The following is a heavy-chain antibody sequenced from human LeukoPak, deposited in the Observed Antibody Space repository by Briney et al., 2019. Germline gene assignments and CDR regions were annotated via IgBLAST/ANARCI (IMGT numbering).Heavy chain of an antibody. CDR1: GFTFSSYG. CDR3: ARRGYSSGYYYFDY. Sequence: PGRSLRLSCAGSGFTFSSYGMHWVRQTPGKGLEWVAVIWYDGSNKYYADSVKGRFTISRDNSKNTLYLQMNSLRAEDTAVYYCARRGYSSGYYYFDYWGQGTLVTVSS. D-gene: IGHD3-22*01. CDR2: IWYDGSNK. V-gene: IGHV3-33*01. J-gene: IGHJ4*02.